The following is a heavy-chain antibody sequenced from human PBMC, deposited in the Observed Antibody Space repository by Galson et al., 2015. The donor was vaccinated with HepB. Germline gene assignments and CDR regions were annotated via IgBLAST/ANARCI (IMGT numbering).Heavy chain of an antibody. CDR3: ARSHYYGPGTSAYYYYAMDV. Sequence: SLRLSCAASGFIFSNFGMNWVRQAPGKGLEWVSSISRSSSSIYYADSVTGRFTVSRDNAKNSLYLQMNSLRVEDTAVYYCARSHYYGPGTSAYYYYAMDVWGQGTTVTVSS. CDR1: GFIFSNFG. J-gene: IGHJ6*02. V-gene: IGHV3-21*01. CDR2: ISRSSSSI. D-gene: IGHD3-10*01.